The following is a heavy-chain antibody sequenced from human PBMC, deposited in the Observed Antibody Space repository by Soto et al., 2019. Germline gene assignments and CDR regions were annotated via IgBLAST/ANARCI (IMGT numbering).Heavy chain of an antibody. J-gene: IGHJ4*02. V-gene: IGHV3-21*01. CDR2: ISSDDDI. CDR3: ARSGSPDY. CDR1: GFTFGTFT. Sequence: LGGSLRLSCAASGFTFGTFTINWVRQAPGKGLEWVSSISSDDDIYYADSVKGRFTVSRDNARNSLYLQMNSLRAEDTAVYYCARSGSPDYWGQGTLVTVSS.